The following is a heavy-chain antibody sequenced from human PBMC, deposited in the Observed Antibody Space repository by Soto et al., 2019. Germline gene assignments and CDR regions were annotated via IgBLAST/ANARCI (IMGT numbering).Heavy chain of an antibody. CDR2: ISGSGGST. J-gene: IGHJ3*02. V-gene: IGHV3-23*01. D-gene: IGHD3-10*01. Sequence: EVQLLESGGGLVQPGGSLRLSCAASGFTFSSYAMSWVRQAPGKGLEWVSAISGSGGSTYYADSVKGRFTISRDNSKNTLYLQMNSLRAEDTAVYYCATDRLSKVRGVYDAFDIWGQGTMVTVSS. CDR1: GFTFSSYA. CDR3: ATDRLSKVRGVYDAFDI.